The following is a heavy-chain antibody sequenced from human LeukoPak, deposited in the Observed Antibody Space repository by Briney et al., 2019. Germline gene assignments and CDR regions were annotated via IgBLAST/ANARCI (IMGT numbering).Heavy chain of an antibody. D-gene: IGHD6-13*01. CDR3: ARGIAAAGYYFDY. V-gene: IGHV4-39*01. CDR1: GGSISSSSYY. CDR2: IYYSGST. J-gene: IGHJ4*02. Sequence: SETLSLTCTVSGGSISSSSYYWGWVRQPPGKGLEWIGSIYYSGSTYYNPSLKSRVTISVDTSKNQFSLKLSSVTAADTAVYYCARGIAAAGYYFDYWGQGTLVTVSS.